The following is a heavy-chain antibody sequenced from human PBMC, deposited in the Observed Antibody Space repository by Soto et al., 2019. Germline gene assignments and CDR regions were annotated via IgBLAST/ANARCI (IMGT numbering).Heavy chain of an antibody. CDR3: ARGGALRPNGHVPLVF. D-gene: IGHD1-26*01. V-gene: IGHV4-30-2*01. Sequence: PSETLSLTCTVSGASITSGSYSWSWIRQAPGKGLEWIGNIHVTGYTAFSPSLMRRVTMSVDTSKNQFSLNVNSVTAADTAVYFCARGGALRPNGHVPLVFWGQGTLVTVSS. CDR1: GASITSGSYS. J-gene: IGHJ4*01. CDR2: IHVTGYT.